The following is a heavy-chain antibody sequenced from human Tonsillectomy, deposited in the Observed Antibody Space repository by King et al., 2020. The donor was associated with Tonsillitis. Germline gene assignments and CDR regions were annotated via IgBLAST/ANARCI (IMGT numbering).Heavy chain of an antibody. D-gene: IGHD3-10*01. J-gene: IGHJ5*02. V-gene: IGHV3-23*04. Sequence: VQLVESGGGLVQPGGSLRLSCAASEFTFVNYAMNWVRQAPGKGLEWVSSISGTGATTYYADSVKGLFTISRYNSKKTVYLQMNSLRAEDTAFYYCSKETGEYYYGYFILDPWGLGTLVTVSS. CDR2: ISGTGATT. CDR3: SKETGEYYYGYFILDP. CDR1: EFTFVNYA.